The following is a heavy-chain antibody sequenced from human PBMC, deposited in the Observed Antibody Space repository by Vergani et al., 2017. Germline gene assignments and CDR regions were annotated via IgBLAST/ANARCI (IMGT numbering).Heavy chain of an antibody. J-gene: IGHJ5*02. CDR3: ARGETRTDWFDP. D-gene: IGHD3/OR15-3a*01. Sequence: QVQLHESGPGLVKPSQNLSLTCTVSGGSITSGSFYWSWIRQPAGKGLEWIGRIHSSGTTNYNPSLKSRVTLSVDTSKNQLSLRMTSVTAADTAVYYCARGETRTDWFDPWGQGTLVTVSS. CDR2: IHSSGTT. CDR1: GGSITSGSFY. V-gene: IGHV4-61*02.